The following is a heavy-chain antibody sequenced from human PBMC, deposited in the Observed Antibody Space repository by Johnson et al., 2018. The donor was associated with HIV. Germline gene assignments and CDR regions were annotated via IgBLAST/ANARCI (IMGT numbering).Heavy chain of an antibody. CDR3: ARDSGLLLWSQGGFSAFVI. V-gene: IGHV3-30*02. CDR2: IRYDGSNK. CDR1: GFTFSSYG. J-gene: IGHJ3*02. Sequence: VQLVESGGGVVQPGGSLRLSCAASGFTFSSYGMHWVRQAPGKGLEWVAFIRYDGSNKYYADSMKGRFTITRDNSKNPLYLQMNSLSAEDTAVYYGARDSGLLLWSQGGFSAFVIWGQGTMVTVSS. D-gene: IGHD3-10*01.